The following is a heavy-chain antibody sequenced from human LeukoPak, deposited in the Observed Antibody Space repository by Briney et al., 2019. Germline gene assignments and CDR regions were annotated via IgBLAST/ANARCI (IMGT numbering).Heavy chain of an antibody. V-gene: IGHV2-5*02. J-gene: IGHJ3*02. CDR1: GFSLSTSGVG. CDR3: AHKDTWIQLWFEGLGAFDI. CDR2: IYWDDDK. Sequence: SGPTLVNPTQTLTLTCTFSGFSLSTSGVGVGWIRQPPGKALEWLALIYWDDDKRYSPSLKSRLTITKDTSKNQVVLTMTNMDPVDTATYYCAHKDTWIQLWFEGLGAFDIWGQGTMVTVSS. D-gene: IGHD5-18*01.